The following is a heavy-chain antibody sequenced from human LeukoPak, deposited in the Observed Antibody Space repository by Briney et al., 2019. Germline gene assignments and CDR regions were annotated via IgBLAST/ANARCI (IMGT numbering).Heavy chain of an antibody. D-gene: IGHD3-10*01. CDR2: INPSSGAT. CDR3: IRGPGHYFDY. Sequence: ASVKVSCKASGYTFNYYYMHWVRQAPGQRLEWMGWINPSSGATNYAQKFQGRVTMTRDTSVSTAYMELTRLRSDDSAVFYCIRGPGHYFDYWAREPWSPSPQ. J-gene: IGHJ4*02. CDR1: GYTFNYYY. V-gene: IGHV1-2*02.